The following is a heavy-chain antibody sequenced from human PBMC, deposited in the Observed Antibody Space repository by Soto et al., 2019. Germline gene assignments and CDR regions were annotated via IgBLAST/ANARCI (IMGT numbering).Heavy chain of an antibody. CDR2: IKSTTDGGTV. V-gene: IGHV3-15*07. CDR3: TAGFKWTHETRGSDY. D-gene: IGHD1-26*01. J-gene: IGHJ4*02. Sequence: PGGSLRLSCAASGFTFSNAWMNWVRQAPGQGLEWVARIKSTTDGGTVDYAAPLKGRFTISRDDSKDTLFLQMNNLNTEDTGVYYCTAGFKWTHETRGSDYWGQGTQVTVSS. CDR1: GFTFSNAW.